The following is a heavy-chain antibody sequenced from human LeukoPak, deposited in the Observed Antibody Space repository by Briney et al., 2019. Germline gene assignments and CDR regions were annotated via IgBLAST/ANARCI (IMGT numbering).Heavy chain of an antibody. CDR3: ATLGRAAVAGT. J-gene: IGHJ5*02. CDR2: ISSSSSYI. D-gene: IGHD6-19*01. CDR1: GFTFSSYS. V-gene: IGHV3-21*01. Sequence: GGSLRLSCAASGFTFSSYSMNWVRQAPGKGLEWVSSISSSSSYIYYADSVKGRFTISRDNAKNSLYLQMNSLRAEDTAVYYCATLGRAAVAGTWGQGTLVTVSS.